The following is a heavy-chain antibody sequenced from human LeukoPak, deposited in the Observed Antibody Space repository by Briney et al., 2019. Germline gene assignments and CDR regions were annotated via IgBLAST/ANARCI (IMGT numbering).Heavy chain of an antibody. D-gene: IGHD5-18*01. CDR2: INPNSGGT. CDR3: ARIHDTSMGKFDY. Sequence: GASVKVSCKTSGYTFTAFFMHWVRPAPGQGLEWMGWINPNSGGTNYAQKFQGRVTMTRDTSISTAYMELSRLRSDDTAVYYCARIHDTSMGKFDYWGQGTLVTVSS. CDR1: GYTFTAFF. J-gene: IGHJ4*02. V-gene: IGHV1-2*02.